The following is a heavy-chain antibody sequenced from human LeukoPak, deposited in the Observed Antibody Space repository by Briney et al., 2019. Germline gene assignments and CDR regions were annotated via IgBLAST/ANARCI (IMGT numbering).Heavy chain of an antibody. CDR3: ARGWRGARGFDY. CDR2: INHSGST. V-gene: IGHV4-34*01. J-gene: IGHJ4*02. CDR1: GGSFSGYY. D-gene: IGHD1-1*01. Sequence: SETLSLTCAVYGGSFSGYYWSWIRQPPGKGLEWIGEINHSGSTNYNPSLKSRVTISVDTSKNQFSLKLSSVTAADTAVYYCARGWRGARGFDYWGQGTLVTVSS.